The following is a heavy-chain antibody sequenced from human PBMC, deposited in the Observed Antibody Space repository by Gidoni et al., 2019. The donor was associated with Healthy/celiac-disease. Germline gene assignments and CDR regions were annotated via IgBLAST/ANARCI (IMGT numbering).Heavy chain of an antibody. D-gene: IGHD3-10*01. J-gene: IGHJ4*02. Sequence: QLQLQESGPGLVKPSETLSLPCTVSGGSISSSSYYWGWIRQPPGKGLEWIGSIYYSGSTYYNPSLKSRVTISVDTSKNQFSLKLSSVTAADTAVYYCAGDMVRGATLRFDYWGQGTLVTVSS. V-gene: IGHV4-39*01. CDR2: IYYSGST. CDR3: AGDMVRGATLRFDY. CDR1: GGSISSSSYY.